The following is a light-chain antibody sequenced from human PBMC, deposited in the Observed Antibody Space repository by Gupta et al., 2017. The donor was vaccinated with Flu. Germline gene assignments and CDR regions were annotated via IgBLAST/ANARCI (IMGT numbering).Light chain of an antibody. CDR2: DNN. J-gene: IGLJ7*01. V-gene: IGLV1-51*01. CDR3: GTWDSRLSAAV. CDR1: SSNIGNNY. Sequence: TGPPSVSAAPGQKVTISCSGSSSNIGNNYVSWYQQLPGTTPKLLIYDNNKRPSGIPDRFSGSKSGTSATLGITGLQTGDEADYYCGTWDSRLSAAVFGGGTQLTVL.